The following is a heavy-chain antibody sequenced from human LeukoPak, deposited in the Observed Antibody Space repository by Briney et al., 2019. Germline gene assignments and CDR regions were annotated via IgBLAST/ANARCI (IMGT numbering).Heavy chain of an antibody. Sequence: GGSLRLSCAASGFTFANYAMSWVRQAPGKGLEWVANIKQDGSEEYYVDSVKGRFTISRDNAKNSLYLQMNSLRAEDTAVYYCARDGLGSAFDYWGQGTLVTVSS. CDR1: GFTFANYA. CDR3: ARDGLGSAFDY. V-gene: IGHV3-7*01. J-gene: IGHJ4*02. CDR2: IKQDGSEE. D-gene: IGHD3/OR15-3a*01.